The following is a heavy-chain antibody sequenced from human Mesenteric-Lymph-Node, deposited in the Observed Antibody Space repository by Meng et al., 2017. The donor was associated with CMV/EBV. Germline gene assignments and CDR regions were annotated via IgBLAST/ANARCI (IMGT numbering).Heavy chain of an antibody. CDR3: ARKSPGFGSGWFPLDC. V-gene: IGHV1-69*05. D-gene: IGHD6-19*01. J-gene: IGHJ4*02. Sequence: SVKVSCKASGGTFINYGISWVRQAPGQGLEWMGGIIPIFGTANYAQKFQGRVTITTDESTSTAYMELSSLRSEDTAVYYCARKSPGFGSGWFPLDCWGQGTVVTVSS. CDR2: IIPIFGTA. CDR1: GGTFINYG.